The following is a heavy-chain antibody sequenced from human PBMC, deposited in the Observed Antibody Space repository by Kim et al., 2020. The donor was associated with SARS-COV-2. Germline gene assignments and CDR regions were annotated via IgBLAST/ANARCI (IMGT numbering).Heavy chain of an antibody. CDR1: GFTFNNCA. V-gene: IGHV3-23*01. CDR3: VKERRDASGSDYYGMDF. Sequence: GGSLRLSCAASGFTFNNCAMSWVRQAPGKGLEWVSGISGYDDNTNYAESVKGRFTISRDNSKNTLYLHMNSLRVDDTALYYCVKERRDASGSDYYGMDF. D-gene: IGHD3-10*01. J-gene: IGHJ6*01. CDR2: ISGYDDNT.